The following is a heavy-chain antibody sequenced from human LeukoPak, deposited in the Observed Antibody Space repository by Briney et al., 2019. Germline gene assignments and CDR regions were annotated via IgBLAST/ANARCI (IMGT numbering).Heavy chain of an antibody. CDR1: GFTFSSYG. CDR3: AKVRGAWFGEPFDY. D-gene: IGHD3-10*01. J-gene: IGHJ4*02. V-gene: IGHV3-23*01. Sequence: GGSLRLSCAASGFTFSSYGMSWVRQAPGKGLEWVSGISSIDGSTYYADSVKGRFTVSRDNSKNTLYLQMNSLRAEDTAVYYCAKVRGAWFGEPFDYWGQGTLVTVSS. CDR2: ISSIDGST.